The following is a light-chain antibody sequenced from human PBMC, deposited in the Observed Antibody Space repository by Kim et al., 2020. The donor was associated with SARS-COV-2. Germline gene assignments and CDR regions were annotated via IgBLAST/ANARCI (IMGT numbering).Light chain of an antibody. CDR1: QSVSSN. CDR3: QQYNNWPPYT. Sequence: EIVMTQSPATLSVSPGERATLSCRASQSVSSNLAWYQQKPGQAPRLLIYGASIRATGIPARFSGSGSGTEFTLTISILQSEDFAVYYRQQYNNWPPYTFGQETKLEI. V-gene: IGKV3D-15*03. J-gene: IGKJ2*01. CDR2: GAS.